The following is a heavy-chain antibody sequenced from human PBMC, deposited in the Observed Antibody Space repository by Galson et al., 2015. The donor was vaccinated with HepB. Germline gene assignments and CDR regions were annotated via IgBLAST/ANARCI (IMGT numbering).Heavy chain of an antibody. CDR3: ARDGEVVPAAPTDY. J-gene: IGHJ4*02. CDR2: IKQDGSEK. CDR1: GFTFSSYW. V-gene: IGHV3-7*03. D-gene: IGHD2-2*01. Sequence: SLRLSCAASGFTFSSYWMSWVRQAPGKGLEWVANIKQDGSEKYYVDSVKGRFTISRDNAKNSLYLQMNSLRAEDTAVYYCARDGEVVPAAPTDYWGQGTLVTVSS.